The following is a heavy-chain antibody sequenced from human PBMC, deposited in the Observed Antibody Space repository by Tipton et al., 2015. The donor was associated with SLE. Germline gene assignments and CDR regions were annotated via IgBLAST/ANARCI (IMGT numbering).Heavy chain of an antibody. CDR3: ARTSGSHGNYYFDS. V-gene: IGHV4-61*08. D-gene: IGHD1-26*01. Sequence: TLSLTCSVSGGSISGGGYYWSWIRQPPGKGLEWIGYTYDGGSANYNPSLKSRVSLSIYTSKNQFSLRLSSVTAADTAVYYCARTSGSHGNYYFDSWGQGTLVTVSS. CDR1: GGSISGGGYY. J-gene: IGHJ4*02. CDR2: TYDGGSA.